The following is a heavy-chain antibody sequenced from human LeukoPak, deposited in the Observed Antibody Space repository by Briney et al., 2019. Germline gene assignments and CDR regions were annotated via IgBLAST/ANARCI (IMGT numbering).Heavy chain of an antibody. CDR2: ISYDGSNK. V-gene: IGHV3-30*18. CDR1: GFTFSSYG. Sequence: GGSLRLSCAAPGFTFSSYGMHWVRQAPGKGLEWVAVISYDGSNKYYADSVKGRFTISRDNSKNTLYLQMNSLRAEDTAVYYCAKGYDYVWGSYRYTAGGMDVWGQGTTVTVSS. J-gene: IGHJ6*02. CDR3: AKGYDYVWGSYRYTAGGMDV. D-gene: IGHD3-16*02.